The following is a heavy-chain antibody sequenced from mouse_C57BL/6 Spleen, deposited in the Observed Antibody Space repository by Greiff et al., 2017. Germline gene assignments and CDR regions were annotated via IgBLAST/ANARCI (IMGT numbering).Heavy chain of an antibody. CDR2: IHPNSGST. V-gene: IGHV1-64*01. D-gene: IGHD1-1*01. J-gene: IGHJ4*01. CDR3: ARSDYYGSSYFYAMDY. CDR1: GYTFTSYW. Sequence: QVHVKQPGAELVKPGASVKLSCKASGYTFTSYWMHWVKQRPGQGLEWIGMIHPNSGSTNYNEKFKSKATLTVDKSSSTAYMQLSSLTSEDSAVYYCARSDYYGSSYFYAMDYWGQGTSVTVSS.